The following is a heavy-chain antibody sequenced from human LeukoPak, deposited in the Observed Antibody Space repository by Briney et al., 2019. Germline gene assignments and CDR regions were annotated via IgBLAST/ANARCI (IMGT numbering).Heavy chain of an antibody. CDR3: ARGGYSSGWNYYGMDV. CDR2: INPTSGDT. D-gene: IGHD6-19*01. Sequence: ASVKVSCKASGYTFTGYYMHWVRQAPVQGLEWMGWINPTSGDTNYAQKFQGRVTMTRDTSFSTAYMELSRLRSDDTAVYYCARGGYSSGWNYYGMDVWGQGTTVTVSS. V-gene: IGHV1-2*02. J-gene: IGHJ6*02. CDR1: GYTFTGYY.